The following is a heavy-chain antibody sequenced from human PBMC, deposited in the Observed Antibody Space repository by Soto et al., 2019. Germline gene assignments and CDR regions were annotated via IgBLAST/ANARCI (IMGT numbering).Heavy chain of an antibody. V-gene: IGHV4-31*03. CDR1: GGSISSGGYY. Sequence: QVQLQESGPGLVKPSQTLSLTCTVSGGSISSGGYYWSWIRQHPGKGLEWIGYIYYSGSTYYNPSLKSRVTISVDTSKNQFSLKLSCVTAADTAVYYCARDKGDYGDIGWFDPWGQGTLVTVSS. CDR3: ARDKGDYGDIGWFDP. CDR2: IYYSGST. J-gene: IGHJ5*02. D-gene: IGHD4-17*01.